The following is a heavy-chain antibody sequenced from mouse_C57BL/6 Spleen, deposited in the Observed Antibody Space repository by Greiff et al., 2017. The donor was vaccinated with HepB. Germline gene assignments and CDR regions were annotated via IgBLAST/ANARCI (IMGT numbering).Heavy chain of an antibody. CDR2: ISDGGSYT. J-gene: IGHJ3*01. D-gene: IGHD3-2*02. Sequence: EVQLVESGGGLVKPGGSLKLSCAASGFTFSSYAMSWVRQTPDKRLEWVATISDGGSYTYYPDNVKGRFTISRDNAKNNLYLQMSHLKSEDTAMYYCASDSSGPLFAYWGQGTLVTVSA. CDR1: GFTFSSYA. V-gene: IGHV5-4*01. CDR3: ASDSSGPLFAY.